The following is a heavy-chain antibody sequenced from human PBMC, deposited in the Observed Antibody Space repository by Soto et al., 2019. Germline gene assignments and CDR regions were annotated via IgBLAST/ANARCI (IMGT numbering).Heavy chain of an antibody. CDR2: IYYSGST. CDR3: ARRELEPTNNDAFHI. Sequence: LSLTCAVSGGSISSSNHYWDWIRQPPGKGPEWIGRIYYSGSTYYNPSLKSRVTISVDTSKNQFSLKLSSVTAADTAVYYCARRELEPTNNDAFHIWGQGTMVTVSS. CDR1: GGSISSSNHY. V-gene: IGHV4-39*01. J-gene: IGHJ3*02. D-gene: IGHD1-1*01.